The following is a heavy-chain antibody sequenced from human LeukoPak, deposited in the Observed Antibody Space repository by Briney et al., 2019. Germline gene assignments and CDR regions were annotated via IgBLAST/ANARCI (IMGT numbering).Heavy chain of an antibody. D-gene: IGHD6-19*01. Sequence: GGSLRLSCAASGFTFSSYGMSWVRQAPGKGLEWVSSISGSGGSTYYADSVKGRFTISRDNSKNTLYLQMNSLRAEDTAVYYCSKRTSTGWYYFDYWGQGTLVTVSS. CDR1: GFTFSSYG. CDR3: SKRTSTGWYYFDY. J-gene: IGHJ4*02. CDR2: ISGSGGST. V-gene: IGHV3-23*01.